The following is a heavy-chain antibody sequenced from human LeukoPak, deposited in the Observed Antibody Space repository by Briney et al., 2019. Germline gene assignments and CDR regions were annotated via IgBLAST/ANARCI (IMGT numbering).Heavy chain of an antibody. CDR1: GYTFTGYY. V-gene: IGHV1-2*02. CDR3: ARTAYYYDSSGYPARAFDI. Sequence: ASVKVSCKASGYTFTGYYMHWVRQAPGQGLEWMGWINPNSGGTNYAQKFQGRVPMTRDTSISTAYMELSRLRSDDTAVYYCARTAYYYDSSGYPARAFDIWGQGTMVTVSS. D-gene: IGHD3-22*01. CDR2: INPNSGGT. J-gene: IGHJ3*02.